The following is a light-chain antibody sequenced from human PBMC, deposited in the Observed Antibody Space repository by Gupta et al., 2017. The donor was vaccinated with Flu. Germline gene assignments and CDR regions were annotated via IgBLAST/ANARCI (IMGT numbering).Light chain of an antibody. Sequence: QSALTQPRSVSGSPGQSVSISCTRTNSDIGVFKYVSWYRQLPGKAPQLMIYDVSRRPSGVPDRFSGSTSGNTASLTISGLQAEDEAEYFCCSYAGTYNWVFGGGTKLTVL. V-gene: IGLV2-11*01. CDR2: DVS. CDR1: NSDIGVFKY. J-gene: IGLJ3*02. CDR3: CSYAGTYNWV.